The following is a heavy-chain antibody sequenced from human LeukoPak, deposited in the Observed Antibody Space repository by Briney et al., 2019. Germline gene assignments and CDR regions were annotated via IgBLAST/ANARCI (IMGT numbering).Heavy chain of an antibody. CDR2: IYSGGST. CDR1: GFTVSSNY. D-gene: IGHD2-15*01. V-gene: IGHV3-66*01. J-gene: IGHJ4*02. Sequence: GGSLRLSCAASGFTVSSNYMSWVRQAPGKGLEWVSVIYSGGSTYYADSVKGRFTISRDNAKNSLYLQMNSLRAEDTAVYYCARATSVAATLDYWGQGTLVTVSS. CDR3: ARATSVAATLDY.